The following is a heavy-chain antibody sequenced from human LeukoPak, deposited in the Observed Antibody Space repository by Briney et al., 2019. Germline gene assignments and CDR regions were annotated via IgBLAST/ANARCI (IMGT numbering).Heavy chain of an antibody. CDR1: GFSLSTSGMR. CDR2: IDWDDDK. J-gene: IGHJ4*02. CDR3: ARSRLPNYYDSSADIPFDY. Sequence: SGPTLVNPTQTLTLTCTFSGFSLSTSGMRVSWIRQPPGKALEWLARIDWDDDKFYSTSLETRLAISKDSSKNQVVLTMTNMDPVDTATYYCARSRLPNYYDSSADIPFDYWGQGTLVSVSS. D-gene: IGHD3-22*01. V-gene: IGHV2-70*04.